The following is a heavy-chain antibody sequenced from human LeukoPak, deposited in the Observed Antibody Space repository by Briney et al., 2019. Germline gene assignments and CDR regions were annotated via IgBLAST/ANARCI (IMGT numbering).Heavy chain of an antibody. CDR1: GGSMSSHY. CDR3: ARNPTTVTKGLDI. Sequence: SETLSLTCTVSGGSMSSHYWSWIRQPPGKGLEWIGYISYIGSTNYNPSLKSRVTISVDTSKNQFSLKLSSVTAADAAVYFCARNPTTVTKGLDIWGQGTMVTVSS. CDR2: ISYIGST. D-gene: IGHD4-17*01. J-gene: IGHJ3*02. V-gene: IGHV4-59*11.